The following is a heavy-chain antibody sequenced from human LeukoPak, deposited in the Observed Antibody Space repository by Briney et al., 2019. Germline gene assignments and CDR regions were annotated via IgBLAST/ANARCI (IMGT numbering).Heavy chain of an antibody. CDR3: ARGGLAAAGLTFNWFDP. J-gene: IGHJ5*02. CDR1: GFTFSSYS. V-gene: IGHV3-48*04. CDR2: ISSSGSII. Sequence: PGGSLRLSCGASGFTFSSYSMNWVRQAPGKGLEWVSYISSSGSIIYYADSVKGRFTISRDNAKNSLYLQMDSLRADDTAVYYCARGGLAAAGLTFNWFDPWGLGTLVTVSS. D-gene: IGHD6-13*01.